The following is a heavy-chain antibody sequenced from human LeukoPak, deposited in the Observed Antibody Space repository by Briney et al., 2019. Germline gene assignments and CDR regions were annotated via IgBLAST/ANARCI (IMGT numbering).Heavy chain of an antibody. D-gene: IGHD3-22*01. J-gene: IGHJ1*01. CDR1: GFTFSTYW. CDR2: IKSDGST. Sequence: GGSLRLSCAASGFTFSTYWMHWVRQAPGKGLVWVSRIKSDGSTNYADPVKGRFTISRDNAKNTVSLQMNSLRPEDTGVYYCARAPSEIGGYYPEYFRHWGQGTLVTVSS. CDR3: ARAPSEIGGYYPEYFRH. V-gene: IGHV3-74*01.